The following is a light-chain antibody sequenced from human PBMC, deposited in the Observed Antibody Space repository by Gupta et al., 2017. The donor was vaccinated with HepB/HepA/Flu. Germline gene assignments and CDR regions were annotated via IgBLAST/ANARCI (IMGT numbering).Light chain of an antibody. CDR2: AAS. Sequence: DIQITPSPSSLSSAVGDRVTITCRSSQNINNYFNWYQQKPGTAPKLLIYAASSLHSGVPSRFSGSGSGTDFTLTISNLQPEDFATYYCQQRYSTRCSFGQGTEVEIK. CDR1: QNINNY. V-gene: IGKV1-39*01. J-gene: IGKJ2*04. CDR3: QQRYSTRCS.